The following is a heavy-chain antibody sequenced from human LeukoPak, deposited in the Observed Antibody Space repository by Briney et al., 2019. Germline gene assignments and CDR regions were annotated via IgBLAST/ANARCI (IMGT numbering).Heavy chain of an antibody. CDR3: ARGCGSTSCYDFDI. Sequence: PSQTLSLTCTVSGGSISSGDYYWSWIRQPPGKGLELIGYIYYSGSTYYNPSLKSRVTISVDTSKNQFSLKLSSVTAADTAVYYCARGCGSTSCYDFDIWGQGTMVTVSS. CDR1: GGSISSGDYY. J-gene: IGHJ3*02. V-gene: IGHV4-30-4*01. D-gene: IGHD2-2*01. CDR2: IYYSGST.